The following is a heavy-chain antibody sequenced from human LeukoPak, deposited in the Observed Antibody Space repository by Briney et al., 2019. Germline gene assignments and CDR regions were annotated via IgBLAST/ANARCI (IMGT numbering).Heavy chain of an antibody. CDR1: GGSISSSSYY. CDR2: IYYSGST. J-gene: IGHJ6*02. V-gene: IGHV4-39*01. CDR3: ARHPLVVAATNYYYYGMDV. Sequence: SETLSLTCTVSGGSISSSSYYWGWIRQPPGKGLEWIGSIYYSGSTYYNPSLKSRVTISVDTSKNQFSLKLSSVTAADTAVYYCARHPLVVAATNYYYYGMDVWGQGTMVTVSS. D-gene: IGHD2-15*01.